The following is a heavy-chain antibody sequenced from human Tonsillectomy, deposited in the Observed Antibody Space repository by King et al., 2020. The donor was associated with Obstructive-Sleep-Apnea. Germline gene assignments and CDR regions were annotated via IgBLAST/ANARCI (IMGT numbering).Heavy chain of an antibody. V-gene: IGHV4-59*08. D-gene: IGHD5-12*01. CDR1: GGSISNYY. CDR3: SRQRGGEDYGGYGDYFDY. CDR2: MYYSGNT. J-gene: IGHJ4*02. Sequence: QLQESGPGLVKPSETLSLTCTVSGGSISNYYWSWIRQPPGKGLEWIGYMYYSGNTNFNPSLKSRVTISADTSKIQFSLRLSSVTAADTAVYYCSRQRGGEDYGGYGDYFDYWGQGTLVTVSP.